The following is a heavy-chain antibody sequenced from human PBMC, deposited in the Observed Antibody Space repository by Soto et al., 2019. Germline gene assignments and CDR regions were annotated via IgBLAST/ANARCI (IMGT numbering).Heavy chain of an antibody. CDR3: ARLLTY. J-gene: IGHJ4*01. CDR2: VDSSGST. CDR1: GVSSPTTSFY. D-gene: IGHD2-8*01. V-gene: IGHV4-39*01. Sequence: SETRSLTCSVSGGTVSGVSSPTTSFYWGWIRQPPGKGLQWVGSVDSSGSTYYNPSLKSRVTISVDTSKNQFFLKLTSVTAADTAVYYCARLLTYWRHGILVTVSS.